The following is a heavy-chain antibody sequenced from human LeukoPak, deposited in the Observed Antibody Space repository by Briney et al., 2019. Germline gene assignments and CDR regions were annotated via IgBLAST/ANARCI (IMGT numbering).Heavy chain of an antibody. V-gene: IGHV1-18*01. Sequence: GASVKVSCKASGYTFTSYGISWVRQAPGQGLEWMGWISAYNGNTSYAQKLQGRVTMTTDTSTSTAYMEPRSLRSDDTAVYYCARDLGGYYDSSGYLGSDYWGQGTLVTVSS. CDR3: ARDLGGYYDSSGYLGSDY. CDR1: GYTFTSYG. D-gene: IGHD3-22*01. J-gene: IGHJ4*02. CDR2: ISAYNGNT.